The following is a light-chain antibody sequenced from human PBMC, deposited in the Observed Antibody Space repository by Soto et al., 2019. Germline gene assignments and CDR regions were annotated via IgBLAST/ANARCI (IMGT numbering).Light chain of an antibody. V-gene: IGKV3-20*01. CDR1: QSVSSSY. CDR3: QQYDNSPPLT. CDR2: GAS. Sequence: EIELTQSPGTLSLSPGERATLSCRASQSVSSSYLAWYQQKPGQAPRLLIYGASNRATGVPDRFSGSGSGTDFTLTISRLEPEDVAVYYCQQYDNSPPLTFGGGTKVDIK. J-gene: IGKJ4*01.